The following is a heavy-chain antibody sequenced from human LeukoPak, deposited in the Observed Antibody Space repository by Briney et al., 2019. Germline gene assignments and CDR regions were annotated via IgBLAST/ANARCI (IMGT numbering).Heavy chain of an antibody. CDR3: ARHSSRDHRYYFDS. CDR2: IYPGDSDT. CDR1: GYSFTNYW. J-gene: IGHJ4*02. V-gene: IGHV5-51*01. Sequence: GESLNISCKSSGYSFTNYWIGWVRQMPGKRQESMVVIYPGDSDTRYSPSFRGQVTISADKSITTAYLYWSSLRASDTAIYYCARHSSRDHRYYFDSWGQGTLVSVSS.